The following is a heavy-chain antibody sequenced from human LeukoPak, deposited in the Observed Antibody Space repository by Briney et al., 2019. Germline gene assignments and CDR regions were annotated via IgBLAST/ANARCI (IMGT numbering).Heavy chain of an antibody. CDR2: MKEDGSEK. J-gene: IGHJ4*02. V-gene: IGHV3-7*03. CDR1: GFTFSSHW. CDR3: ASLWFGESL. D-gene: IGHD3-10*01. Sequence: GESLRPSCAATGFTFSSHWMSWVRQAPGKGLEWVANMKEDGSEKYYVDSVKGRFTISRDNAKNSLYLQMNSLRAEDTAVYYCASLWFGESLWGQGTLVTVSS.